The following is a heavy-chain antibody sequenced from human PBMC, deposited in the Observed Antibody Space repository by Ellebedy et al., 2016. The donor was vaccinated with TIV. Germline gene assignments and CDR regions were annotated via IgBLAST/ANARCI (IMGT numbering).Heavy chain of an antibody. V-gene: IGHV4-59*01. CDR3: ARDRDGSSSSDFQH. CDR2: IYYSGST. D-gene: IGHD6-6*01. Sequence: MPSETLSLTCTGSGVSISDYYWNWIRQPPGKGLEWIGYIYYSGSTNYNPSLRSRVTMSIDTSKNKFSLNLSSVTAADTAVYYCARDRDGSSSSDFQHWGPGTLVTVSS. CDR1: GVSISDYY. J-gene: IGHJ1*01.